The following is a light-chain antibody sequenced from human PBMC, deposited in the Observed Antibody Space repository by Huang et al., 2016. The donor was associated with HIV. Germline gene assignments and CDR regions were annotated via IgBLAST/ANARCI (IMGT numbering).Light chain of an antibody. Sequence: DIQMTQSPSSLSASVGDRVTITCLASQGISSYLNWYQQKPGKAPKLLIYAASTLQSGVPSRFSGSGSGTDFTLTISSLQPADSATYYCQETYSIPYTFGQGTKLEIK. CDR2: AAS. V-gene: IGKV1-39*01. CDR3: QETYSIPYT. J-gene: IGKJ2*01. CDR1: QGISSY.